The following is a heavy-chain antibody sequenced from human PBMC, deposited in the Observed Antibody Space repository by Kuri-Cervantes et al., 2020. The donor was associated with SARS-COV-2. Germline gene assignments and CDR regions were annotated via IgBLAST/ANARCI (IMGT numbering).Heavy chain of an antibody. J-gene: IGHJ6*03. CDR3: ARAYGFLRYIYYMDV. Sequence: SETLSLTCTVSGGTISSHYWSWIRQPPGKGLEWIGEIIHGGSTNYNPSLKSRVTISVDTSSKQFSLHLSSVTAADTAVYYCARAYGFLRYIYYMDVWGRGTTVTVSS. V-gene: IGHV4-34*12. D-gene: IGHD4-17*01. CDR2: IIHGGST. CDR1: GGTISSHY.